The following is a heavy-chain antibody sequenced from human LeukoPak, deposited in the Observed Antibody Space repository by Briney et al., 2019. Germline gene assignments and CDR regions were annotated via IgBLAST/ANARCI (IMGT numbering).Heavy chain of an antibody. CDR2: FIYSGGGT. J-gene: IGHJ4*02. CDR1: GFIFSNYA. Sequence: GASLRLSCAASGFIFSNYAMNWVRQAPGEGLEWVSFIYSGGGTKYASSVRGRFTISRDNSRNTLYLQMSSLRSEDTAVYYCAKDRRPDGVYDLDYWGQGTLVTVSS. CDR3: AKDRRPDGVYDLDY. V-gene: IGHV3-23*01. D-gene: IGHD5/OR15-5a*01.